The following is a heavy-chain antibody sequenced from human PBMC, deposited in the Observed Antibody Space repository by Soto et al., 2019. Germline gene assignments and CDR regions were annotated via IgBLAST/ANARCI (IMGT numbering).Heavy chain of an antibody. V-gene: IGHV4-61*01. CDR2: IYYSGST. CDR1: GGSISSGSYY. Sequence: PSETLSLTCTVSGGSISSGSYYWSWIRQPPGKGLEWIGYIYYSGSTNYNPSLKSRVTISVDTSKNQFSLKLSSVTAADTAVYYCARAQYYDILTGYYNWGQGTLVTVSS. D-gene: IGHD3-9*01. J-gene: IGHJ4*02. CDR3: ARAQYYDILTGYYN.